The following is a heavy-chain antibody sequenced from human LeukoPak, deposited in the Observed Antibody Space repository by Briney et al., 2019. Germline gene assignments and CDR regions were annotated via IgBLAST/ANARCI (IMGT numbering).Heavy chain of an antibody. CDR1: GDSISSGGYY. CDR3: ARDYSRGYAWFDP. Sequence: SQTLSRTCTVSGDSISSGGYYWSWIRQHPGKGLEWIGYIYYSGSAYYNPFLKSRVSISVDTSKNQFSLKLTSVTAADTALYFCARDYSRGYAWFDPWGQGILVTVSS. D-gene: IGHD5-12*01. J-gene: IGHJ5*02. V-gene: IGHV4-31*03. CDR2: IYYSGSA.